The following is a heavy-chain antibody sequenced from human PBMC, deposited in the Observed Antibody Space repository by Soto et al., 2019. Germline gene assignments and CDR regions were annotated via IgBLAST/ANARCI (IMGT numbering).Heavy chain of an antibody. J-gene: IGHJ5*02. Sequence: KTSETLSLTCTVSGASIRSTDYYWSWIRQAPGKGLEWIGYVYYTGSTYYNPSLMSRLTISVDTSKNQFSLELTSVTAAETAVYYCVRTAREGAVAPHWFDRWGQGTQVTVSS. V-gene: IGHV4-30-4*01. CDR2: VYYTGST. CDR1: GASIRSTDYY. D-gene: IGHD2-21*02. CDR3: VRTAREGAVAPHWFDR.